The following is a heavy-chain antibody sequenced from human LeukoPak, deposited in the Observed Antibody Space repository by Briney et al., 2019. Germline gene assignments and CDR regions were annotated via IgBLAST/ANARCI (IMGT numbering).Heavy chain of an antibody. D-gene: IGHD3-10*01. J-gene: IGHJ1*01. V-gene: IGHV3-7*01. Sequence: GGSLRLSCAASGFTISSYWMNWVRQAPGKGLEWVANIKPDGTENYYVDSVKGRFTISRDNAKNSLYLQMNGLRAEDTAVYYCAIQKADLITMVRGIIAFWGQGTLVTVSS. CDR3: AIQKADLITMVRGIIAF. CDR2: IKPDGTEN. CDR1: GFTISSYW.